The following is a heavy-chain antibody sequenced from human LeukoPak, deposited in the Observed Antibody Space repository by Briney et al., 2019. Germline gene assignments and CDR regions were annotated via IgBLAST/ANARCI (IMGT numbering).Heavy chain of an antibody. CDR2: ISGSGGGT. J-gene: IGHJ4*02. V-gene: IGHV3-23*01. CDR3: ARASRVTFGGVIDN. Sequence: GGSLRLSCTASGFTFKNYAMNWVRQAPGKGLEWVSGISGSGGGTNYADSVRGRLTISRGNSKNTLNLQMNSLRVDDTAVYYCARASRVTFGGVIDNWGQGTLVTVSS. D-gene: IGHD3-16*02. CDR1: GFTFKNYA.